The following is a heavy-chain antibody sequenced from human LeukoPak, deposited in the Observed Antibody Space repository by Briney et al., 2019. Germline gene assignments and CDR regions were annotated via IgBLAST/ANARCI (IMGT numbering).Heavy chain of an antibody. D-gene: IGHD3-3*01. J-gene: IGHJ5*02. CDR1: GGSSSSYY. Sequence: SETLSLTCTVSGGSSSSYYWSWIRQPPGKGLEWIGYVYYSGSTNYNPSLKSRVTISVDTSKNQFSLKLSSVTAADTAVYYCARAREEWLLSFDPWGQGTLVTVSS. CDR2: VYYSGST. V-gene: IGHV4-59*01. CDR3: ARAREEWLLSFDP.